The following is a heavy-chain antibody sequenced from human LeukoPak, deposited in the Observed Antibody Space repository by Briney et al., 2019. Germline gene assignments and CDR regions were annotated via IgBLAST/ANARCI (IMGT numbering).Heavy chain of an antibody. V-gene: IGHV4-39*07. D-gene: IGHD4-23*01. CDR1: GGSISGSSYY. CDR2: IYYSGST. CDR3: ARETEDYCGEHCYYYYMDV. Sequence: SETLSLTCTVSGGSISGSSYYWGWIRQPPGKGLEWIGSIYYSGSTYYNPSLKSRVTISVDTSKNQFSLKLSSVTAADTAVYYCARETEDYCGEHCYYYYMDVWGKGTTVTVSS. J-gene: IGHJ6*03.